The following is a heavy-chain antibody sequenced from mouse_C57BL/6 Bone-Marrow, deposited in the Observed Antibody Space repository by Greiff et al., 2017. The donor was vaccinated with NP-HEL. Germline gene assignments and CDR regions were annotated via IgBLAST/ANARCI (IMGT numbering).Heavy chain of an antibody. CDR1: GFTFSDYG. D-gene: IGHD4-1*02. CDR3: ARRFTNWEGYAMDY. V-gene: IGHV5-17*01. J-gene: IGHJ4*01. CDR2: ISSGSSTI. Sequence: EVHLVESGGGLVKPGGSLKLSCAASGFTFSDYGMHWVRQAPEKGLEWVAYISSGSSTIYYADTVKGRFTISRDNAKNTLFLQMTSLRSEDTAMYYCARRFTNWEGYAMDYWGQGTSVTVSS.